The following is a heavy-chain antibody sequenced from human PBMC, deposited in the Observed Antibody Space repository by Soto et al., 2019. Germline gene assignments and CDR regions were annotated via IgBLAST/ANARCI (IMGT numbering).Heavy chain of an antibody. Sequence: QVQLVQSGAEVKKPGASVKVSCKASGYTFTRSGISWVRQAPGQGLEWMGWISTYNGDTNYAQKFQGRVTMTTDTPTSTAYMELRSLRSDDTVVYYCAREGVALGNYHVMDFWGQGTTVTVSS. D-gene: IGHD5-12*01. CDR1: GYTFTRSG. V-gene: IGHV1-18*01. CDR3: AREGVALGNYHVMDF. CDR2: ISTYNGDT. J-gene: IGHJ6*01.